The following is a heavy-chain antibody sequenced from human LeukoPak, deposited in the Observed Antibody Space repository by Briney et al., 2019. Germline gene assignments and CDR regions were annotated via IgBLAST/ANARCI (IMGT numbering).Heavy chain of an antibody. D-gene: IGHD1-1*01. CDR2: INPDGSGK. V-gene: IGHV3-7*01. Sequence: PGGSLRLSCAVSGFTFTNSWMSWVRRAPGNGLEWVATINPDGSGKLYVDSVKGRFTISRDNAQNSLYLQMNSLRAEDTAVYYCVKYTRAFDPWGVGTLVTVSS. CDR1: GFTFTNSW. J-gene: IGHJ5*02. CDR3: VKYTRAFDP.